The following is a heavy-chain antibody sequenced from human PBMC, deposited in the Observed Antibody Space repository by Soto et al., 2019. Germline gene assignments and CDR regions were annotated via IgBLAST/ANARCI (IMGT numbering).Heavy chain of an antibody. V-gene: IGHV4-59*08. CDR2: IYYSGST. J-gene: IGHJ6*01. CDR1: GGSISSYY. Sequence: SETLSLTCTVSGGSISSYYWSWIRQPPGKGLEWIGYIYYSGSTNYNPSLKSRVTISVDTSKNQFSLKLSSVTAADTAVYYCARTLTLGGYDSDYGMDVWGQGTTVTVSS. CDR3: ARTLTLGGYDSDYGMDV. D-gene: IGHD3-3*01.